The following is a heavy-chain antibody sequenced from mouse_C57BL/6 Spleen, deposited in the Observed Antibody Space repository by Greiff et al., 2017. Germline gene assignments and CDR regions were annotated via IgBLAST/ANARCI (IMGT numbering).Heavy chain of an antibody. Sequence: EVKLVESGGGLVKPGGSLKLSCAASGFSFSSYAMSWVRQTPEKRLEWVATISDGGSYTYYPNNVKGRFTISRDNATNNRYLQMSHLTSNDTARYDSASAGAENFDYWGQGTTLTVSS. J-gene: IGHJ2*01. CDR2: ISDGGSYT. D-gene: IGHD4-1*01. CDR3: ASAGAENFDY. CDR1: GFSFSSYA. V-gene: IGHV5-4*03.